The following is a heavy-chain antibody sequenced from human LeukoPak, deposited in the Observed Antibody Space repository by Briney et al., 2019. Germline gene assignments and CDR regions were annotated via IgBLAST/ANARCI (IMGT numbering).Heavy chain of an antibody. V-gene: IGHV4-39*07. D-gene: IGHD2-2*02. CDR2: IYYSGST. CDR3: ARFRTYTASH. J-gene: IGHJ4*02. Sequence: SETLSLTCTVSGGSISSSSYYWGWIRQPPGKGLEWIGSIYYSGSTYYNPSLKSRVTISVDTSKNQFSLKLSSVTAADTAVYYCARFRTYTASHWGQGTLVTVSS. CDR1: GGSISSSSYY.